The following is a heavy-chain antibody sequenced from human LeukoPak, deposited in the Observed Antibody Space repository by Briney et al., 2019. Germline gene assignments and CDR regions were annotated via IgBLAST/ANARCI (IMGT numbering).Heavy chain of an antibody. D-gene: IGHD3-3*01. CDR1: GYSISSGYY. V-gene: IGHV4-38-2*02. J-gene: IGHJ4*02. Sequence: KPSETLSLTCTVSGYSISSGYYWGWIRQPPGKGLEWIGSIYHSGSTYYNPSLKSRVTISVDTSKNQFSLKLSSVTAADTAVYYCARGRGASPYYDFWSGYYSGLFDYWGQGTLVTVSS. CDR2: IYHSGST. CDR3: ARGRGASPYYDFWSGYYSGLFDY.